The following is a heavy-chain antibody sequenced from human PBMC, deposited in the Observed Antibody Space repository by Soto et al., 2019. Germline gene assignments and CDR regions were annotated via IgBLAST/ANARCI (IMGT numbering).Heavy chain of an antibody. J-gene: IGHJ4*02. CDR1: GGSISSGGYY. Sequence: PSETMYLTCTVSGGSISSGGYYWSWIRQHPGKGLEWIGYIYYSGSTYYNPSLKSRVTISVDTSKNQFSLKLSSVTAADTAVYYCAGGQYDSSGYYDYWGQGTLVTVSS. CDR3: AGGQYDSSGYYDY. CDR2: IYYSGST. V-gene: IGHV4-31*03. D-gene: IGHD3-22*01.